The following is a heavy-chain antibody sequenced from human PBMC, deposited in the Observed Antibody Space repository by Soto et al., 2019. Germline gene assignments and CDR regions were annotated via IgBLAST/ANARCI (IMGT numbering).Heavy chain of an antibody. CDR2: ISSSSSYI. CDR3: ARGNGDYGSYYFDY. D-gene: IGHD4-17*01. Sequence: EVQLVESGGGLVKPGGSLSLSCAASGFTFSSYSMNWVRQAPGKGLEWVSSISSSSSYIYYADSVKGRFTISRDNAKNSLYLQMNSLRAEDTAVYYCARGNGDYGSYYFDYWGQGTLVTVSS. J-gene: IGHJ4*02. CDR1: GFTFSSYS. V-gene: IGHV3-21*01.